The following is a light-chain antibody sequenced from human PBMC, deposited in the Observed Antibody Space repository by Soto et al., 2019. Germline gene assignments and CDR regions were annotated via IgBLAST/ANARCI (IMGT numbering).Light chain of an antibody. CDR1: QGIGNF. CDR3: QQYDTPLT. J-gene: IGKJ3*01. V-gene: IGKV1-33*01. CDR2: DSS. Sequence: DIQMTQSPSSLSASVGDRVTITCQASQGIGNFLNWYQQKPGKAAKVLSYDSSKLKTGVPSRFSESGSGTGFTFTISSLQSEEIETYYCQQYDTPLTFGPGTKVDVK.